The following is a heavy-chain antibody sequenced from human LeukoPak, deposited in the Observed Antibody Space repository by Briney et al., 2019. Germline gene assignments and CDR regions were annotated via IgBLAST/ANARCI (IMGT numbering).Heavy chain of an antibody. CDR3: AREAISSGLLYYFDY. CDR1: GYTFTSYG. J-gene: IGHJ4*02. CDR2: IIAYNGNT. V-gene: IGHV1-18*01. Sequence: ASVKVSCKASGYTFTSYGISWVRQAPGQGLEWMGWIIAYNGNTNYAQKLQGRVTMTTDTSTSTAYMELRSLRSDDTAVYYCAREAISSGLLYYFDYWGQGTLVTVSS. D-gene: IGHD6-19*01.